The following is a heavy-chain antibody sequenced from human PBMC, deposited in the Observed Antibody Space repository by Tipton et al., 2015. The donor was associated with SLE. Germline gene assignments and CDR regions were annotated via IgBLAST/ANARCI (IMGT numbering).Heavy chain of an antibody. Sequence: TLSLTCTVSGGSISRNNQYWHWMRQSAGKGLEWIGRVYSSGSTIYNPSIKSRITLSLDTSKNQFSLRVNSATAADTAVYYCARGGGSYYDYWGQGTLVTVSS. CDR2: VYSSGST. CDR3: ARGGGSYYDY. CDR1: GGSISRNNQY. D-gene: IGHD1-26*01. J-gene: IGHJ4*02. V-gene: IGHV4-61*02.